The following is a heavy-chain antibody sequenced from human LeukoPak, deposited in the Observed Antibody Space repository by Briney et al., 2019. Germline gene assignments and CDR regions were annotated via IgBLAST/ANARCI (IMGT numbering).Heavy chain of an antibody. D-gene: IGHD4-23*01. V-gene: IGHV3-30*03. CDR1: GFTFSRHG. Sequence: GRSLRLSCAPSGFTFSRHGMHWVRQAPGKGLEWVAIISNDGSRKYYAHSVEGRFTISRDNSKNTLYLQMNSLRAEDTAVYYCARVGYGGNSPSDYWGQGTLVTVSS. CDR3: ARVGYGGNSPSDY. CDR2: ISNDGSRK. J-gene: IGHJ4*02.